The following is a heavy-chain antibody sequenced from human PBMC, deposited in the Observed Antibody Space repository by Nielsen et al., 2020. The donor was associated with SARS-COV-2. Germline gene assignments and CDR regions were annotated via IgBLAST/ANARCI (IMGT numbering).Heavy chain of an antibody. V-gene: IGHV3-9*01. J-gene: IGHJ2*01. CDR3: AKDMGPVIWYFDL. CDR1: GFTFDDYA. CDR2: ISWNSGSI. Sequence: SLKISCAASGFTFDDYAMHWVRQAPGKGLEWVSGISWNSGSIGYADSVKGRFTISRGNAKNSLYLQMNSLRAEDTALYYCAKDMGPVIWYFDLWGRGTLVTVSS. D-gene: IGHD3-10*01.